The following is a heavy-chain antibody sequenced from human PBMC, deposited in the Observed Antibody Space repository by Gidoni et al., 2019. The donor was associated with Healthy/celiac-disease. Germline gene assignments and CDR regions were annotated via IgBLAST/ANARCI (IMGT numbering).Heavy chain of an antibody. CDR1: GFTFSSYE. J-gene: IGHJ6*02. V-gene: IGHV3-48*03. CDR3: ARFRPNYYDSSGYPDV. Sequence: EVQLVESGGGLVQPGGSLRLPCAASGFTFSSYEMNWVRQAPGKGLEWVSYISSSGSTIYYADSVKGRFTISRDNAKNSLYLQMNSLRAEDTAVYYCARFRPNYYDSSGYPDVWGQGTTVTVSS. CDR2: ISSSGSTI. D-gene: IGHD3-22*01.